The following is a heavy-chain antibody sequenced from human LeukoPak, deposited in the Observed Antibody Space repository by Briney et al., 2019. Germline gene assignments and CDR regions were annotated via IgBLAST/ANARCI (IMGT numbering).Heavy chain of an antibody. CDR2: INPNSGGT. Sequence: ASVKVSCKASGYTFIGYYMHWVRQAPGQGLEWMGWINPNSGGTNYAQKFQGRVTMTRDTSISTAYMELSRLRSDDTAMYFCARAYTGFEAFDYWGQGTLVTVSS. D-gene: IGHD5-12*01. CDR1: GYTFIGYY. V-gene: IGHV1-2*02. CDR3: ARAYTGFEAFDY. J-gene: IGHJ4*02.